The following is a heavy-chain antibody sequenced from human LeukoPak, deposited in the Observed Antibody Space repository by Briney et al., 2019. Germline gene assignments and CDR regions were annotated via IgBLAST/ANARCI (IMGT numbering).Heavy chain of an antibody. CDR2: ITPILGIS. J-gene: IGHJ4*02. V-gene: IGHV1-69*02. CDR3: ARTLYDYVLYFDY. D-gene: IGHD3-16*01. CDR1: GGTFSSYT. Sequence: SVKVSCKASGGTFSSYTISWVRRAPGQGLEWMGRITPILGISSYAQKFQGRVTLTADKSTNTAYMELSNLRSEDTAVYYCARTLYDYVLYFDYWGQETLVTVSS.